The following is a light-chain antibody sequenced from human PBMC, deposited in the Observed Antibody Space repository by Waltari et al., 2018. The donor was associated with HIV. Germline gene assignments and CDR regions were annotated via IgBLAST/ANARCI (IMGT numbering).Light chain of an antibody. CDR2: RNN. J-gene: IGLJ3*02. CDR1: SSNIGSTS. V-gene: IGLV1-47*01. Sequence: QSVLTQPPSASGTPGQRVTISCSGSSSNIGSTSVYWYQQLPGTAPKPLIYRNNPRPSGVPDRFSGSKSGTSASLAISGLRSEDEADYYCATWDDSLSGLWVFGGGTKLTVL. CDR3: ATWDDSLSGLWV.